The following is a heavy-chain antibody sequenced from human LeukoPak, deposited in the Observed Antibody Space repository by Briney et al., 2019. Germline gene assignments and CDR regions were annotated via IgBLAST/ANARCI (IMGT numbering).Heavy chain of an antibody. V-gene: IGHV3-9*01. J-gene: IGHJ4*02. CDR1: GFIFDDYV. CDR2: ITWNSGTI. Sequence: GGSLRLSCAASGFIFDDYVMHWVRQAPGKGLEWVSGITWNSGTIGYADSVKGRFTISRDNAKKSLYLQMNSLRTEDTALYYCAKAQGDSWGQGTLVTVSS. CDR3: AKAQGDS.